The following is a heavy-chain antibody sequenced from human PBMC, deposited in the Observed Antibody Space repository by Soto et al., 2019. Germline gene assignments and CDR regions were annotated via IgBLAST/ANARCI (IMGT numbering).Heavy chain of an antibody. V-gene: IGHV3-23*01. Sequence: PGGSLRLSCAASGFSFSTYGMSWVRQAPGKRLEWVSGISGAAEYTHYSDSVRGRFTISRDNSKNSLYLQMNSLRAEDTAVYYCAKWDDYGSGSALGFWGQGTLVTVSS. CDR2: ISGAAEYT. CDR1: GFSFSTYG. CDR3: AKWDDYGSGSALGF. J-gene: IGHJ4*02. D-gene: IGHD3-10*01.